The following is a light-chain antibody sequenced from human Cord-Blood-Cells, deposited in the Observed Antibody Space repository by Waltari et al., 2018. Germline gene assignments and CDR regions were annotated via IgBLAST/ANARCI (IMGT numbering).Light chain of an antibody. Sequence: DIQMTQSPSTLSASVGDRVTITCRASQSISSWLAWYQPKPGKAPKLLIYDASSLESGVPSRFSGSGSGTEFNITISSLQPDDFATYYCQQYNSYWTFGQGTKVEIK. V-gene: IGKV1-5*01. CDR1: QSISSW. J-gene: IGKJ1*01. CDR3: QQYNSYWT. CDR2: DAS.